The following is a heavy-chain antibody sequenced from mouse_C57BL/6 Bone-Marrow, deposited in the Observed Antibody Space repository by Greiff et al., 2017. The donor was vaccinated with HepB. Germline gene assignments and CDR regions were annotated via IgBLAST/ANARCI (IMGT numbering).Heavy chain of an antibody. CDR3: ARGARTGAMDY. V-gene: IGHV5-17*01. Sequence: EVQGVESGGGLVKPGGSLKLSCAASGFTFSDYGMHWVRQAPEKGLEWVAYISSGSSTIYYADTVKGRFTISRDNAKSTLFLQMTSLRSEDTAMYYCARGARTGAMDYWGQGTSVTVSS. CDR1: GFTFSDYG. J-gene: IGHJ4*01. CDR2: ISSGSSTI.